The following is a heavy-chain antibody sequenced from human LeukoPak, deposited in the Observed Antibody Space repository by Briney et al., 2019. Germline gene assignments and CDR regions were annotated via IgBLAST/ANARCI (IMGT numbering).Heavy chain of an antibody. V-gene: IGHV1-24*01. CDR2: FDPEDGET. CDR1: GYTLTELS. Sequence: ASVKVSCKVSGYTLTELSMHWVRQAPGKGLEWMGGFDPEDGETIYAQKFQGRVTMTEDTSTDTAYMELSSLRSEDTAVYYCATDPAVVVPAARRAKAKRSKAGAFDIWGQGTMVTVSS. CDR3: ATDPAVVVPAARRAKAKRSKAGAFDI. J-gene: IGHJ3*02. D-gene: IGHD2-2*01.